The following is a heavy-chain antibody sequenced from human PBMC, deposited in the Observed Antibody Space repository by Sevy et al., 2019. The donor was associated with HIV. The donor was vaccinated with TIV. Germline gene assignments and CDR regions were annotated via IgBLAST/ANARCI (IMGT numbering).Heavy chain of an antibody. J-gene: IGHJ4*02. Sequence: TLSLTCTVSGDSISSYYWNWIRQSPGKGLEWIGYIYYNSGSTNYNPSLKSRVTMSVDTSKNQFSLKLSSVTAADTAVYYCARGRVYGSGSYSFDDWGRGALVTVSS. D-gene: IGHD3-10*01. CDR1: GDSISSYY. CDR3: ARGRVYGSGSYSFDD. V-gene: IGHV4-59*07. CDR2: IYYNSGST.